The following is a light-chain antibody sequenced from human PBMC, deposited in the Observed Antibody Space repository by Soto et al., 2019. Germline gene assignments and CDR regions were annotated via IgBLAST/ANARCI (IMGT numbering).Light chain of an antibody. CDR2: AAS. J-gene: IGKJ1*01. CDR3: QQCGSSPWT. Sequence: EIVLTQSPGTLSLSPGERATLSCRASQSVSSYYLAWYQQKPGQAPRLLIYAASSRATGIPDRFSGGGSGTDFTLTISRLETEDFAVYYCQQCGSSPWTFGQGTKV. V-gene: IGKV3-20*01. CDR1: QSVSSYY.